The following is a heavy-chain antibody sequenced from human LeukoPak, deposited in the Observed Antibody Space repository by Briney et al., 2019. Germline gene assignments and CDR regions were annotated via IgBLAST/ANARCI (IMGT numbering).Heavy chain of an antibody. Sequence: SETLSLTCAVSGGSISSGGYSWSWIRQPPGKGLEWIGYIYHSGSTYYNPSLKSRVTISVDRSKNQFSLKLSSVTAADTAVYYCARALYDSTLPGGNAFDIWGQGTMATVSS. J-gene: IGHJ3*02. D-gene: IGHD3-22*01. CDR1: GGSISSGGYS. CDR2: IYHSGST. CDR3: ARALYDSTLPGGNAFDI. V-gene: IGHV4-30-2*01.